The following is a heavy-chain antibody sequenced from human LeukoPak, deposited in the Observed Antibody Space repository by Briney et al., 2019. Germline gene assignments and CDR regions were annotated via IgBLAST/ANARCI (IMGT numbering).Heavy chain of an antibody. D-gene: IGHD3-10*01. CDR3: ARGGSGSSYWYFDL. CDR2: ISYDGSNK. Sequence: PGGSLRLSCAASGFTVSSNYMSWVRQAPGKGLEWVAVISYDGSNKYYPDSVKGRFTISRDNSERTVHLQMHSLGVEDTAVYHCARGGSGSSYWYFDLWGRGTLVTVSS. J-gene: IGHJ2*01. CDR1: GFTVSSNY. V-gene: IGHV3-30-3*01.